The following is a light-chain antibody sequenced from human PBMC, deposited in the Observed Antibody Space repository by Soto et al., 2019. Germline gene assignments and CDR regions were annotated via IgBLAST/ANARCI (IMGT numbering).Light chain of an antibody. V-gene: IGLV2-23*01. J-gene: IGLJ3*02. CDR3: CTYVGSSTSWV. CDR2: EGS. Sequence: QSALTQPASVSGSLGQSITISCTGTSNDVGSHNLVSWYQQHPGRAPKLMIYEGSKRLSGVSNRFSGSKFGNTASLTISGLQAEDEADYYCCTYVGSSTSWVFGGGTKLTVL. CDR1: SNDVGSHNL.